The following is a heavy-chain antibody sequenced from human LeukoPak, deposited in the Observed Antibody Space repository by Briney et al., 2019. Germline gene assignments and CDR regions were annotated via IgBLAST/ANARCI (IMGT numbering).Heavy chain of an antibody. Sequence: SQTLSLTCVISGDSVSSNSAAWNWIRQSPSRGLEWLGRTYYRSKWSNDYAVSVKSRITINPDTSKNQFSLQLNFVTPEDTAVYYCARDGGNQWRSFDYWGQGTLVTVSS. CDR1: GDSVSSNSAA. CDR3: ARDGGNQWRSFDY. V-gene: IGHV6-1*01. D-gene: IGHD6-19*01. CDR2: TYYRSKWSN. J-gene: IGHJ4*02.